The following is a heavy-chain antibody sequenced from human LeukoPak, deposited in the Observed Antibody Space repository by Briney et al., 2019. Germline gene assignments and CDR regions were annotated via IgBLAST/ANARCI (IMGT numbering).Heavy chain of an antibody. J-gene: IGHJ5*02. CDR2: IYYSGST. Sequence: SETLSLTCTVSGGSISSYYWSWIQQPPGKGLEWIGYIYYSGSTNYNPSLKSRVTISVDTSKNQFSLKLSSVTAADTAVYYCARAGYNPNWFDPWGQGTLVTVSS. CDR1: GGSISSYY. V-gene: IGHV4-59*01. CDR3: ARAGYNPNWFDP. D-gene: IGHD5-24*01.